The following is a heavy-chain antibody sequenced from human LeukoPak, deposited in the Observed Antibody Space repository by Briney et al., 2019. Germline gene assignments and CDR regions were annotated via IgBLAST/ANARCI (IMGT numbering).Heavy chain of an antibody. D-gene: IGHD3-22*01. V-gene: IGHV4-34*01. CDR2: INHSGST. Sequence: PSETLSLTCAVYGGSFSGYYWSWIRQPPGKGLEWIGEINHSGSTNYNPSLKSRVTISVDTSKNQFSLKLSSVTAADTAVYYCARRKYYYDSSGYSPVYYFDYWGQGTLVTVSS. CDR3: ARRKYYYDSSGYSPVYYFDY. CDR1: GGSFSGYY. J-gene: IGHJ4*02.